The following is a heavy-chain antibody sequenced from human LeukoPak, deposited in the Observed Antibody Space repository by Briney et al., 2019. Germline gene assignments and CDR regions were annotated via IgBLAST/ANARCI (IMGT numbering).Heavy chain of an antibody. Sequence: LPGGSLRLSCAASGFTFSSYAMSWVRQAPGKGLGWVSAISGSGGSTYYADSVKGRFTISRGNSKNTLYLQMNSLRAEDTAVYYCAKVGMVRGIIWGQGTLVTVSS. J-gene: IGHJ4*02. CDR2: ISGSGGST. D-gene: IGHD3-10*01. V-gene: IGHV3-23*01. CDR3: AKVGMVRGII. CDR1: GFTFSSYA.